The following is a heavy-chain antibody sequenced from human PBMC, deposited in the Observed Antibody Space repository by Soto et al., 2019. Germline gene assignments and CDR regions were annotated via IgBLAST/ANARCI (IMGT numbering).Heavy chain of an antibody. CDR3: ARPLVVVTGIRSDYYYYGMDV. CDR2: IIPIFGTA. J-gene: IGHJ6*02. V-gene: IGHV1-69*01. CDR1: GGTFSSYA. Sequence: QMQLVQSGAEVKKPGSSVKVSCNASGGTFSSYAISWVRQAPGQGLEWMGGIIPIFGTANYAQKFQGRVTITADESTSTAYMELSSLRSEDTAVYYCARPLVVVTGIRSDYYYYGMDVWGQGTTVTVSS. D-gene: IGHD2-21*02.